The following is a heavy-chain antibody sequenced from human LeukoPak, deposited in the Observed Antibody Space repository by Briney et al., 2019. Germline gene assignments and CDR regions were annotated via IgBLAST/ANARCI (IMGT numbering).Heavy chain of an antibody. J-gene: IGHJ4*02. CDR2: FGPQVGET. D-gene: IGHD3-10*01. CDR1: GSTLTKIS. Sequence: ASVKVSCKVSGSTLTKISIDWVRQAPGKGLECMWTFGPQVGETIHSQKLQGRLKMTADTSTDTSYMEMSSLQSEDTAVYYCATGAMVYEYWGQGTLVTVSS. V-gene: IGHV1-24*01. CDR3: ATGAMVYEY.